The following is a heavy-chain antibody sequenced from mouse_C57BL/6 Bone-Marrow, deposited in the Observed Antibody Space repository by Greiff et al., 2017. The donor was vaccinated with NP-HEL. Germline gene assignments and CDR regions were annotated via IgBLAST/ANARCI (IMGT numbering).Heavy chain of an antibody. Sequence: EVHLVESGGGLVQPGESLKLSCESNEYEFPSHDMSWVRKTPEKRLELVAAINSDGGSTYYPDTMERRFIISRDNTKKTLYLQMSSLRSEDTALYYCAREKSTMVTTHYAMDYWGQGTSVTVSS. CDR2: INSDGGST. CDR3: AREKSTMVTTHYAMDY. J-gene: IGHJ4*01. D-gene: IGHD2-1*01. CDR1: EYEFPSHD. V-gene: IGHV5-2*01.